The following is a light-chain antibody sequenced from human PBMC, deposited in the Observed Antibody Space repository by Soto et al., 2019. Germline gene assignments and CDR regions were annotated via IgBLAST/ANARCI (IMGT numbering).Light chain of an antibody. CDR1: HSVSSN. V-gene: IGKV3D-15*01. CDR2: GAS. CDR3: QQYKSWPMT. Sequence: EIVLTQAPATLSLSPGERATLSCRASHSVSSNLAWYQQKPGRAPRRLIYGASTWGTGVPPSFSGSVSGTEFPPTISSLQHEDYAVYYCQQYKSWPMTFGPGTRLEIK. J-gene: IGKJ5*01.